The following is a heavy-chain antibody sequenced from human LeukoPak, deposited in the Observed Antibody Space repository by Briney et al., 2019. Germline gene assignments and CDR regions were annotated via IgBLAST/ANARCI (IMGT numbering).Heavy chain of an antibody. CDR2: INSDGSST. Sequence: PGGSLRLSCAASGFTFSSYWMHWVRQAPGKGLVWVSRINSDGSSTSYADSVKGRFTISRDNAKNSLYLQMNSLRAEDTAVYYCARQVGATMLYYYGMDVWGQGTTVTVSS. V-gene: IGHV3-74*01. CDR3: ARQVGATMLYYYGMDV. D-gene: IGHD1-26*01. CDR1: GFTFSSYW. J-gene: IGHJ6*02.